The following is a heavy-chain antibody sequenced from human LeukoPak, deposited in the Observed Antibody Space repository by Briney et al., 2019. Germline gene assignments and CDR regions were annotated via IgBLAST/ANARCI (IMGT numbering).Heavy chain of an antibody. J-gene: IGHJ5*02. CDR1: GFTFSSTW. CDR3: ASQSYARFDP. Sequence: GGSLRLSCAASGFTFSSTWMSWVRQAPGKGLEGVGNIQPDGSEGYPVDSVKGRFTISRDNARNSLFLQMNSLRVEDTAVYYCASQSYARFDPWGQGTLVTVSS. CDR2: IQPDGSEG. D-gene: IGHD3-16*01. V-gene: IGHV3-7*01.